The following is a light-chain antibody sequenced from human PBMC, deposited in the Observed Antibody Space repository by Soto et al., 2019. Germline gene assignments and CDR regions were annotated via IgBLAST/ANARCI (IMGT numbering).Light chain of an antibody. CDR2: EGS. Sequence: QSALTQPASVSGCPGQSITISCTGTSSDVGSYNLVSWYQQHPGKAPKLMIYEGSKWPSGVSNRFSGSKSGNTASLTISGLQAEDEADYYCCSYAGSSTFYVFGTGTKVTVL. CDR1: SSDVGSYNL. J-gene: IGLJ1*01. V-gene: IGLV2-23*01. CDR3: CSYAGSSTFYV.